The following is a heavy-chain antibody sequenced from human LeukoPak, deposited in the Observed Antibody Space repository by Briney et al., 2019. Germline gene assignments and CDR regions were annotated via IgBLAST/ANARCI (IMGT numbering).Heavy chain of an antibody. CDR3: AKDSPDYGDFRYYIGY. CDR1: GFTFSSYA. V-gene: IGHV3-23*01. CDR2: FSVSDGST. D-gene: IGHD4-17*01. Sequence: GGSLRLSCAASGFTFSSYAMSWVRQAPGKGLEWVSGFSVSDGSTYYADSVKGRFTISRDNSKNTLYLQMNRLRAEDTAVYYCAKDSPDYGDFRYYIGYWGQGTLVTVSS. J-gene: IGHJ4*02.